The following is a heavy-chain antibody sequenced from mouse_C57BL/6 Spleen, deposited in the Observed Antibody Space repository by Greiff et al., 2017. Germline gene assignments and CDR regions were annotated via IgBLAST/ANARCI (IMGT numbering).Heavy chain of an antibody. Sequence: EVKLMESGAELVRPGSSVKMSCKTSGYTFTSYGINWVKQRPGQGLEWIGYIYIGNGYTEYNEKFKGKATLTSDTSSSTAYMQLSSLTSEDSAIYFCARDYYGSSYDYAMDYWGQGTSVTVSS. CDR2: IYIGNGYT. D-gene: IGHD1-1*01. V-gene: IGHV1-58*01. CDR1: GYTFTSYG. CDR3: ARDYYGSSYDYAMDY. J-gene: IGHJ4*01.